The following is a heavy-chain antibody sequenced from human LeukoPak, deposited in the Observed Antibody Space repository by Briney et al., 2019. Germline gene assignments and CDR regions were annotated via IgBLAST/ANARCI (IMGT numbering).Heavy chain of an antibody. V-gene: IGHV5-51*01. CDR3: AREFSSGWSPLFDY. CDR2: IYPGDCDT. D-gene: IGHD6-19*01. Sequence: LQISCEGSGXXFTSYWIGWGRRMPGKGVEWMGIIYPGDCDTRYSPSFQGQVTISAHKSISTAYLQWSSLKASDTAMYYCAREFSSGWSPLFDYWGQGTLVTVSS. J-gene: IGHJ4*02. CDR1: GXXFTSYW.